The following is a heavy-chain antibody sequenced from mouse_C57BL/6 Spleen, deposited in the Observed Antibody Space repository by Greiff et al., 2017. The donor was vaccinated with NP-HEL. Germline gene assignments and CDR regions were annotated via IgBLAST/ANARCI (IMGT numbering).Heavy chain of an antibody. D-gene: IGHD2-3*01. CDR2: ISSGGSYT. J-gene: IGHJ3*01. CDR3: ANLYDPWFAY. Sequence: EVKLVESGGDLVKPGGSLKLSCAASGFTFSSYGMSWVRQTPDKRLEWVATISSGGSYTYYPDSVKGRFTISRDNAKNTLYLKMSSLKSEDTAMYYCANLYDPWFAYWGQGTLVTVSA. CDR1: GFTFSSYG. V-gene: IGHV5-6*01.